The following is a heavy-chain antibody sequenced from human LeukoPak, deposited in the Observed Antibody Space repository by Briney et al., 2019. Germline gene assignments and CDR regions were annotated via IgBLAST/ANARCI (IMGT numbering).Heavy chain of an antibody. D-gene: IGHD6-19*01. J-gene: IGHJ4*02. Sequence: VSVKVSCKASGYSFTSYYMHWVRQAPGQGLEWMGWINPNSGGTNYAQKFQGRVTMTRDTSISTAYMELSRLRSDDTAVYYCARGIAVAGTSLDYWGQGTLVTVSS. CDR3: ARGIAVAGTSLDY. CDR1: GYSFTSYY. CDR2: INPNSGGT. V-gene: IGHV1-2*02.